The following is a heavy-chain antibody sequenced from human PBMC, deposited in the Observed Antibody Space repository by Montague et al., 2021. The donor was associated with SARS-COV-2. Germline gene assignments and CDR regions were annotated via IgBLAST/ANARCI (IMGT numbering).Heavy chain of an antibody. CDR2: N. Sequence: NDYAVSVKSRITINPDTSKNQISLQLNSGTPEDTAVYYCASTSASSDYWGQGTLVTVSS. J-gene: IGHJ4*02. CDR3: ASTSASSDY. D-gene: IGHD1-26*01. V-gene: IGHV6-1*01.